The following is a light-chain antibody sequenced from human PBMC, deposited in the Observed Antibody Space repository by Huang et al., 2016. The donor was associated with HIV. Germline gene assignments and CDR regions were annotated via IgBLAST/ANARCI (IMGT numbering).Light chain of an antibody. CDR3: QQYSTYSWT. CDR1: QIISSL. V-gene: IGKV1-5*03. CDR2: KSS. J-gene: IGKJ1*01. Sequence: DIQMTQSPSTLSASVGDRVTITCRASQIISSLLAWYQQKPGKAPNLLIYKSSNVKTGAPSRFSGRGSGTECTLTISSLQPDDFATYFCQQYSTYSWTFGQGTKVEL.